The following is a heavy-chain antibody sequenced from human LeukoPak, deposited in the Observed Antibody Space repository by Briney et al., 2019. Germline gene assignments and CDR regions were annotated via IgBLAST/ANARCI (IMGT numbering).Heavy chain of an antibody. CDR1: GGSISSYY. J-gene: IGHJ4*02. CDR2: IYTSGST. CDR3: ARDQTGTYDY. D-gene: IGHD1-7*01. V-gene: IGHV4-4*07. Sequence: PSETLSLTCTVSGGSISSYYWSWIRQPAGKGLKWIGRIYTSGSTNYNPSLKSRVTMSVDTSKNQFSLKLSSVTAADTAVYYCARDQTGTYDYWGQGTLVTVSS.